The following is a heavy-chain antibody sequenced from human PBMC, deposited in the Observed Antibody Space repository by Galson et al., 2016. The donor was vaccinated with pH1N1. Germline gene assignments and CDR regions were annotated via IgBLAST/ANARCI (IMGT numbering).Heavy chain of an antibody. CDR2: IKPDGSEI. Sequence: SLRLSCAASEFTFSTYWMNWVRQAPGEGLEWVANIKPDGSEIYYVDSVRGRFTITRDNAKKSVFLQMNGLRADDTAVYYRAAGRDGAGFDSWGQGTLVTDSS. J-gene: IGHJ4*02. CDR3: AAGRDGAGFDS. D-gene: IGHD3-10*01. CDR1: EFTFSTYW. V-gene: IGHV3-7*01.